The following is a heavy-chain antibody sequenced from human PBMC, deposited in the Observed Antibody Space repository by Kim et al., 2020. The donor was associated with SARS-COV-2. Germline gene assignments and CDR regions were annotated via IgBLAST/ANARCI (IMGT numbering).Heavy chain of an antibody. V-gene: IGHV4-39*07. CDR1: GGSISSSSYY. CDR3: AREVREYPDYYASSGQTPDAFDI. J-gene: IGHJ3*02. Sequence: SETLSLTCTVSGGSISSSSYYWGWIRQPPGKGLEWIGSIYYSGSTYYNPSLKSRVTISVDTSKNQFSLKLSSVTAADTAVYYCAREVREYPDYYASSGQTPDAFDIWGEGTMVTVSS. CDR2: IYYSGST. D-gene: IGHD3-22*01.